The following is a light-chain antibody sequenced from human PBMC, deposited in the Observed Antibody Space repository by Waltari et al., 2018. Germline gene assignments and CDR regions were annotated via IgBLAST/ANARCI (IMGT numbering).Light chain of an antibody. CDR3: QSADSSGSVV. Sequence: SFELTQPPSLSVSPGQTARITCSGDALSKQYAHWHQQRPGLAPLLVLYKDSERTSGIPERFSGSSSGTTVTLTISGVQAEDEADYYCQSADSSGSVVFGGGTKLTVL. J-gene: IGLJ2*01. CDR2: KDS. V-gene: IGLV3-25*03. CDR1: ALSKQY.